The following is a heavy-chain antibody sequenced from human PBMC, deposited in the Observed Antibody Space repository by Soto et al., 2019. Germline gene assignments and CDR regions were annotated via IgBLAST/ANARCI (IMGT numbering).Heavy chain of an antibody. V-gene: IGHV3-30*09. J-gene: IGHJ6*02. D-gene: IGHD3-22*01. CDR3: ARRAWDSYYAIDV. CDR1: GFKYTDFV. Sequence: VQLVESGGGEVQPGRSLRLSCAASGFKYTDFVLHWVRQAPGKGLEWVAIISYDGSDKYYADSVKGRFVISRDNPKNTLYLEMNSLRPEDTAVYFCARRAWDSYYAIDVWGQGTTVTVFS. CDR2: ISYDGSDK.